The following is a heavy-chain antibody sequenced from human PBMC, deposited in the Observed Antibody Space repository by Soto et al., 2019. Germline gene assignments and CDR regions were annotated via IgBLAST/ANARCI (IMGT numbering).Heavy chain of an antibody. CDR3: AKVRAHYGSGSYYGSYY. CDR2: ISYDGSNK. D-gene: IGHD3-10*01. J-gene: IGHJ4*02. V-gene: IGHV3-30*18. Sequence: GGSLRLSCAASGFTFSSYGMHWVRQAPGKGLEWVAVISYDGSNKYYADSVKGRFTISRDNSKNTLYLQMNSLRAEDTAVYYCAKVRAHYGSGSYYGSYYWGQGTLVTVSS. CDR1: GFTFSSYG.